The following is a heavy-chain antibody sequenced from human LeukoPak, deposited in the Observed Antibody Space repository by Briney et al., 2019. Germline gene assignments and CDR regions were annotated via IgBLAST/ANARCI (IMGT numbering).Heavy chain of an antibody. Sequence: ASVKVSSEASGYTFTGYYMHWVRHAPGQGLEWMGWVNPNSGGTNYAQKFQGRVTMTRDTSISTAYMELSRLRSDDTAVYYCARAPRTYYYDSSGPVHYFDYRGQGTLVTVSS. V-gene: IGHV1-2*02. D-gene: IGHD3-22*01. CDR1: GYTFTGYY. CDR3: ARAPRTYYYDSSGPVHYFDY. J-gene: IGHJ4*02. CDR2: VNPNSGGT.